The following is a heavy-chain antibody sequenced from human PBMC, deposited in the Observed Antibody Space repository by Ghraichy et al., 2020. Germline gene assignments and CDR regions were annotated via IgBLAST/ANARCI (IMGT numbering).Heavy chain of an antibody. V-gene: IGHV3-21*01. Sequence: GGSLRLSCAAPGFTFSSYSMNWVRQAPGKGLEWVSSISSSSSYIYYADSVKGRFTISRDNAKNSLYLQMNSLRAEDTAVYYCARDCSGGSCPTLDAFDIWGQGTMVTVSS. CDR2: ISSSSSYI. J-gene: IGHJ3*02. CDR3: ARDCSGGSCPTLDAFDI. D-gene: IGHD2-15*01. CDR1: GFTFSSYS.